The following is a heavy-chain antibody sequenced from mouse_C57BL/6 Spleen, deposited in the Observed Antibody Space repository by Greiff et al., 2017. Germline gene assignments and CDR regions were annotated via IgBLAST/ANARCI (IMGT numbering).Heavy chain of an antibody. V-gene: IGHV1-18*01. D-gene: IGHD1-1*01. Sequence: VQLKESGPELVKPGASVKIPCKASGYTFTDYNMDWVKQSHGKSLEWIGDINPNNGGTIYNQKFKGKATLTVDKSSSTAYMELRSLTSEDTAVYYCARGGYYGSSPYWYFDVWGTGTTVTVSS. CDR3: ARGGYYGSSPYWYFDV. CDR2: INPNNGGT. J-gene: IGHJ1*03. CDR1: GYTFTDYN.